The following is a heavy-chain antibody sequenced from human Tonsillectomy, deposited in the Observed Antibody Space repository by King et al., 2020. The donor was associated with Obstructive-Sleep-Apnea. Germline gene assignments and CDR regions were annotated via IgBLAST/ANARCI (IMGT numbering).Heavy chain of an antibody. CDR2: SRNKVNSYTT. D-gene: IGHD3-10*01. V-gene: IGHV3-72*01. CDR3: ARRMEEGRLDS. CDR1: GFTFSDYY. Sequence: VQLVESGGGLVQPGGSLRLSCTVSGFTFSDYYMDWVRQAPGKGLEWVGRSRNKVNSYTTEYAASVKGRFTISRDDSKNSLYLQMNTLTTEDTAIYYCARRMEEGRLDSWGQGTLVTVSS. J-gene: IGHJ4*02.